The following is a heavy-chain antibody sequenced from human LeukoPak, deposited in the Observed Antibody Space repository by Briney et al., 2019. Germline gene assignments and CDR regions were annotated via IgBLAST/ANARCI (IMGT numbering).Heavy chain of an antibody. CDR1: GFTFSGYA. V-gene: IGHV3-23*01. CDR2: ISGSGGST. Sequence: GGSLRLSCAASGFTFSGYAMSWVRQAPGKGLEWVSAISGSGGSTYYADSVKGRFTISRDNSKNTLYLQMNSLRAEDTAVYYCAKDLYNWNYVGRDAFDIWGQGTMVTVSS. J-gene: IGHJ3*02. CDR3: AKDLYNWNYVGRDAFDI. D-gene: IGHD1-7*01.